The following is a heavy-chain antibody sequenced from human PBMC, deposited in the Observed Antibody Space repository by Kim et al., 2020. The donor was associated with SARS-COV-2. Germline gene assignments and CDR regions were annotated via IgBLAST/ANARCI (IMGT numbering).Heavy chain of an antibody. V-gene: IGHV4-59*01. D-gene: IGHD5-12*01. CDR3: ASLRWVSGYGGAFDY. J-gene: IGHJ4*02. CDR2: IYYSGGT. CDR1: GGSISSYY. Sequence: SETLSLTCTVSGGSISSYYWSWIRQPPGKGLEWIGYIYYSGGTNYNPSLKSRVTISVDTSKNQFSLKLSSVTAADTAVYYCASLRWVSGYGGAFDYWGQGTLVTVSS.